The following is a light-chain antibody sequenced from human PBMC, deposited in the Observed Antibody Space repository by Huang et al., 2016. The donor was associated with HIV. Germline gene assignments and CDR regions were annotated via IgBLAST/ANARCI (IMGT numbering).Light chain of an antibody. CDR1: QNIRTN. CDR2: VAS. Sequence: EIVMTQSPATLSVSPGERATLSCRASQNIRTNVAWYQQKRGQPPRLLIYVASTRAAGIPARFSGSGSGTEFTLILTSLQSEDFAVYYCQHYHDWPPLAFGGGTKVEIK. J-gene: IGKJ4*01. CDR3: QHYHDWPPLA. V-gene: IGKV3-15*01.